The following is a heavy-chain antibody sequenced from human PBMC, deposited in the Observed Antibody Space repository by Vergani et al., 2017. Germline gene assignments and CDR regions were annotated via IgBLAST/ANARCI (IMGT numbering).Heavy chain of an antibody. Sequence: QVQLVQSGAEVKKPGASVKVSCKASGYTFTSYDINWVRQATGQGLEWMGWMNPNSGNTGYAQKFQGRVTMTRDTSTSTVYMELSSLRSEDTAVYYWASNLGYCSGGSCSQGVNHDAFDIWGQGTMVTVSS. CDR2: MNPNSGNT. J-gene: IGHJ3*02. D-gene: IGHD2-15*01. CDR3: ASNLGYCSGGSCSQGVNHDAFDI. CDR1: GYTFTSYD. V-gene: IGHV1-8*01.